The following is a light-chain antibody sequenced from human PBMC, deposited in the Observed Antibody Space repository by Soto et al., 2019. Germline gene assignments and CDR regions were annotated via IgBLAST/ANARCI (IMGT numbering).Light chain of an antibody. CDR1: QSVNNY. CDR3: QKRYTWPLT. V-gene: IGKV3-11*01. CDR2: DAF. J-gene: IGKJ4*01. Sequence: EIVLTQSPATLSLSPGDRATLSCRASQSVNNYLAWYQQKPGQAPRLLIYDAFNRATGIPARFSGSGSGTDFTITISSLAPEDFDVYYCQKRYTWPLTFGGGTKVEIK.